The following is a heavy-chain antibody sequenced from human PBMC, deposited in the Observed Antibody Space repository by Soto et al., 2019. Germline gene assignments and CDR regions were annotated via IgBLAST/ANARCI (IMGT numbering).Heavy chain of an antibody. D-gene: IGHD3-22*01. CDR1: GGSISSGGYY. CDR3: ARAPSYYDSSGSLDY. Sequence: SETLSLTCTVSGGSISSGGYYWSWIRQHPGKGLEWIGYIYYSGSTYYNPSLKSRVTISVDTSKNQFSLKLSSVTAADTAVSFCARAPSYYDSSGSLDYWGQGTLVTHSS. CDR2: IYYSGST. J-gene: IGHJ4*02. V-gene: IGHV4-31*03.